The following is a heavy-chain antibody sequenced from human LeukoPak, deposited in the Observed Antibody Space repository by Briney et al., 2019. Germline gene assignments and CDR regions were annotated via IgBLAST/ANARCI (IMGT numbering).Heavy chain of an antibody. J-gene: IGHJ6*03. CDR1: VFSFSTYG. CDR3: AKGLGYCSSTSCYGGKYYYMDV. CDR2: VRSDGNTK. V-gene: IGHV3-30*02. Sequence: GGSLRLSCAVSVFSFSTYGMHCVRQAPGKGLECGAFVRSDGNTKYYADSVRGRFTISRDNSKNTLYLEMNSLRAEDTAVYYCAKGLGYCSSTSCYGGKYYYMDVWGKGTTVTVSS. D-gene: IGHD2-2*01.